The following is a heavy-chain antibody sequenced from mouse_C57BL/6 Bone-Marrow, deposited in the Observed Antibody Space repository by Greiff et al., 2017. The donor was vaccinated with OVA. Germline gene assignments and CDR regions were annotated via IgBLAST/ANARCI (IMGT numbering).Heavy chain of an antibody. CDR3: TTTFFDY. J-gene: IGHJ2*01. CDR1: GFNIKDDY. Sequence: VQLQQSGAELVRPGASVTLSCTASGFNIKDDYMHWVKQRPEQGLEWIGWIDPENGDTEYASKFQGKATITADTSSNTAYPQLSSLTSEDTAVYFRTTTFFDYWGQGTTLTVSS. V-gene: IGHV14-4*01. CDR2: IDPENGDT.